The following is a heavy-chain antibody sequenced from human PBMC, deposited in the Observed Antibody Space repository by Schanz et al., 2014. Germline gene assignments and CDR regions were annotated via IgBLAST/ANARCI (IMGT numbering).Heavy chain of an antibody. CDR1: GYTFTSYG. J-gene: IGHJ4*02. D-gene: IGHD2-2*01. Sequence: QGQLVQSGAEVKKPGASVKVSCKASGYTFTSYGITWVRQAPGQGLEWMGWISAYNGHTTYAQKFQGRVAKTTDTATRPTYRELESLTSDDTGGYCCAGDVPRNDYWGQGTPVTVSS. CDR3: AGDVPRNDY. CDR2: ISAYNGHT. V-gene: IGHV1-18*01.